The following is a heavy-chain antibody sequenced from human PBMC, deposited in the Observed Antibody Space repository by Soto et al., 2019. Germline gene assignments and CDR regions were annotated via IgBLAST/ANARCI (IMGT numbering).Heavy chain of an antibody. CDR2: ISPIFGTA. Sequence: QVQLVQSGAEVKKPGSSVKVSCKASGGTFSSYAISWVRQAAGQGLEWMGGISPIFGTANYAQKFQGRVTITADEDTSTAYMELSSLRSEDTAVYYCARDGVGATGFFPYWGQGTLVTVSS. V-gene: IGHV1-69*12. J-gene: IGHJ4*02. CDR3: ARDGVGATGFFPY. D-gene: IGHD1-26*01. CDR1: GGTFSSYA.